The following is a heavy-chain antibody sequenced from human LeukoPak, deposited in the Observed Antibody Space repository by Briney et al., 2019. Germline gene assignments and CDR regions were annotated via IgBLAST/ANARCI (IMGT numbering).Heavy chain of an antibody. D-gene: IGHD2-2*01. CDR1: GFTFSTYG. V-gene: IGHV3-30*02. CDR2: IHYDGSKK. CDR3: AKDMHTLDH. Sequence: GGSLRLSCVASGFTFSTYGIHWVRQAPCKGLEWVAFIHYDGSKKFYGESVKGRFTISRDDANNTVYLQVNNLRAEDTALYYCAKDMHTLDHWGQGTRVTVSS. J-gene: IGHJ4*02.